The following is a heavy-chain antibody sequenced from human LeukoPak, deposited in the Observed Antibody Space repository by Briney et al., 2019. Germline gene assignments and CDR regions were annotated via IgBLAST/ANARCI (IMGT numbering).Heavy chain of an antibody. J-gene: IGHJ4*02. Sequence: GASVKVSCKASGYTFTSYGISWVRQAPGQGLEWMGWISAYNGNTNYAQKLQGRVTMTTDTSTSTAYMELRSLRSDDTAVSYCARVRYYDSSGFLYYFDYWGQGTLVTVSS. CDR2: ISAYNGNT. CDR3: ARVRYYDSSGFLYYFDY. CDR1: GYTFTSYG. V-gene: IGHV1-18*01. D-gene: IGHD3-22*01.